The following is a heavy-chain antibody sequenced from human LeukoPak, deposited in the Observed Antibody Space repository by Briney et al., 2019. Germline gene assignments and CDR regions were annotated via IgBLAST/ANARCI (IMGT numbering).Heavy chain of an antibody. CDR3: AKGNTMIVVVSDY. J-gene: IGHJ4*02. Sequence: GGSLRLSCAASGFTFSTYAVNWVRQAPGKGLEWVSAISSSGGTTYYADSVKGRFSISRDNSKNTLYLRMNSLRAEDTAIYYCAKGNTMIVVVSDYWGQGTLVTVSS. D-gene: IGHD3-22*01. CDR1: GFTFSTYA. CDR2: ISSSGGTT. V-gene: IGHV3-23*01.